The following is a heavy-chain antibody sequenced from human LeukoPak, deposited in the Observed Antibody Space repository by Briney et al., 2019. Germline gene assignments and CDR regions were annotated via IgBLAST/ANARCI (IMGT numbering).Heavy chain of an antibody. CDR3: AKDPWFGET. D-gene: IGHD3-10*01. CDR1: GFTFRSYG. CDR2: ISGSGDTT. J-gene: IGHJ4*02. V-gene: IGHV3-23*01. Sequence: PGGSLRLSCAASGFTFRSYGVNWVRQAPGKGLEWVSFISGSGDTTYYSDSVKGRFTISRDNSKNTLYLQMNSLIAEDTAVYYCAKDPWFGETWGQGTRASVSS.